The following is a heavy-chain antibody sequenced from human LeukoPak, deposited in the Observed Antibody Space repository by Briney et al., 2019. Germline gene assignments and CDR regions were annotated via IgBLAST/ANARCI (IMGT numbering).Heavy chain of an antibody. Sequence: GGSLRLSCAASGFTFSSYSMNWVRQAPGKGLEWVSSISSSSSYIYYADSVKGRFTISTDNAKNSLYLQMNSLRAEDTAVYYCARDSGTTGEVKFDPWGQGTLVTVSS. CDR2: ISSSSSYI. CDR1: GFTFSSYS. V-gene: IGHV3-21*01. D-gene: IGHD3-10*01. J-gene: IGHJ5*02. CDR3: ARDSGTTGEVKFDP.